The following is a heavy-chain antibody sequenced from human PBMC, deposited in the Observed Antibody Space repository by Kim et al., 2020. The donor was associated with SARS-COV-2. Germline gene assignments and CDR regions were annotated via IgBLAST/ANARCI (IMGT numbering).Heavy chain of an antibody. V-gene: IGHV3-9*01. CDR2: ISWNSGSI. J-gene: IGHJ5*02. Sequence: GGSLRLSCAASGFTFDDYAMHWVRQAPGKGLEWVSGISWNSGSIGYADSVKGRFTISRDNAKNSLYLQMNSLRAEDTALYYCAKDGNYGDYLYNRFDPWGQGTLVTVSS. CDR1: GFTFDDYA. D-gene: IGHD4-17*01. CDR3: AKDGNYGDYLYNRFDP.